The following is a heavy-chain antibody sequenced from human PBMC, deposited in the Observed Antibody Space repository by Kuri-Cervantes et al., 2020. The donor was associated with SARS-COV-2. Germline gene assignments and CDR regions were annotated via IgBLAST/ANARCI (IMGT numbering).Heavy chain of an antibody. CDR1: GGSISSGRNY. V-gene: IGHV4-61*09. CDR2: IYPSGST. J-gene: IGHJ3*02. CDR3: ARERESFGVVDAFDI. D-gene: IGHD3-10*01. Sequence: SCTVSGGSISSGRNYWSWIRQPAGKGLEWIGYIYPSGSTNYNPSLKSRVTISVDTSKNQISLKLSSVTAADTAVYYCARERESFGVVDAFDIWGQGTMVTVSS.